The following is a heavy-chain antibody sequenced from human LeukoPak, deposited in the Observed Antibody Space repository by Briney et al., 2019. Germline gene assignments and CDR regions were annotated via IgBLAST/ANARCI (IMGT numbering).Heavy chain of an antibody. V-gene: IGHV3-23*01. CDR2: ISGSGGST. CDR3: ANRIAVAGGNYFDY. J-gene: IGHJ4*02. D-gene: IGHD6-19*01. Sequence: PGASLRLSCAASGFTFSSYAMSWVRQAPGKGLEWVSAISGSGGSTYYADPVKGRFTISRDNSKNTLYLQMNSLRAEDTAVYYCANRIAVAGGNYFDYWGQGTLVTVSS. CDR1: GFTFSSYA.